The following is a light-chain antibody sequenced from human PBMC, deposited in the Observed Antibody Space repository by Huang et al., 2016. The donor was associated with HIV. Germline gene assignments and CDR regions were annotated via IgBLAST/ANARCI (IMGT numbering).Light chain of an antibody. J-gene: IGKJ1*01. CDR2: EAS. CDR3: QQYNNWPPWT. Sequence: EIVMTQSPATLSVSPGERATLSCRASQNIRTNLAWYQQKPGQAPRLLISEASTRATGIPARFSGSGSGTEFTLTVSSLQSEGFAIYYCQQYNNWPPWTFGQGTKVEIK. V-gene: IGKV3D-15*01. CDR1: QNIRTN.